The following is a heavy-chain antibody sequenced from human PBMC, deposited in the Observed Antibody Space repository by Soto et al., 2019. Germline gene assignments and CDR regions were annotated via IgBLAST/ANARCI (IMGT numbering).Heavy chain of an antibody. J-gene: IGHJ4*02. CDR3: ARVARSGETRDIDY. Sequence: SETLSLTCTVSGGSISSYYWSWIRQPPGKGLEWIGYIYYSGSTNYNPSLKSRVTISVDTSKNQFSLKLSSVTAADTAVYYCARVARSGETRDIDYWGQGTLVTVSS. CDR1: GGSISSYY. V-gene: IGHV4-59*01. D-gene: IGHD4-17*01. CDR2: IYYSGST.